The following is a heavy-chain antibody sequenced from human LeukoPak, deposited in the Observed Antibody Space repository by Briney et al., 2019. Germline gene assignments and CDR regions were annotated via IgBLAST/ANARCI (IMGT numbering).Heavy chain of an antibody. Sequence: GGSLRLSCAASGFTFSNYWIHWLRQVPGEGPMCVSRISPDGTTTHFADSVEGRFALSRDNAENTVYLQMNSLRAEDRAVYYCSREFMIGYSLFRYFDYWGQGALVTISS. CDR1: GFTFSNYW. CDR3: SREFMIGYSLFRYFDY. CDR2: ISPDGTTT. J-gene: IGHJ4*02. D-gene: IGHD3-16*01. V-gene: IGHV3-74*01.